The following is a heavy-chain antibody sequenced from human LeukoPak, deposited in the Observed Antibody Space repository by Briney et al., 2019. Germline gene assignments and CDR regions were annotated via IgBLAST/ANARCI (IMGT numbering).Heavy chain of an antibody. CDR3: ARGHLRFVF. Sequence: AGGSLRLSCAASGFTFSSYAMHWVRQAPGKGLEWVAVISYDGSNKYYADSVKGRFTISRDNSKNTLYLQMNSLRAEDTAVYYCARGHLRFVFWGQGTLVTVSS. V-gene: IGHV3-30*01. J-gene: IGHJ4*02. CDR1: GFTFSSYA. CDR2: ISYDGSNK.